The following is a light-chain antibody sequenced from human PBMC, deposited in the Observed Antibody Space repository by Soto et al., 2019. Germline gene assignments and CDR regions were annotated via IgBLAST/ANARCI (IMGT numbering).Light chain of an antibody. V-gene: IGKV1-39*01. CDR2: GAS. CDR3: QQTYSAPWT. J-gene: IGKJ1*01. CDR1: QIIISY. Sequence: DIQMTQSPSSLSASVGDTVTITCRASQIIISYLNWYQQKPGKAPNLLIYGASSLQSGVPSRFSVSASGTDFTLTISSLQPEDFATYYCQQTYSAPWTFVQGTKVDVK.